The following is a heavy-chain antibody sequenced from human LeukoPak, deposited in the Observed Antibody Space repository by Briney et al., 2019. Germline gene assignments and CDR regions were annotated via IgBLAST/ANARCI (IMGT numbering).Heavy chain of an antibody. V-gene: IGHV1-8*01. D-gene: IGHD6-6*01. CDR3: ARGLYTSTSYYFDY. Sequence: ASVKVSCKASGYTFSSYDINWVRQATGQRLEWMGWVNPNSGNTGYAQKFQGRITMTRDMSTSTVYMELSSLRSEDTAIYYCARGLYTSTSYYFDYWGQGTLVTVSS. J-gene: IGHJ4*02. CDR1: GYTFSSYD. CDR2: VNPNSGNT.